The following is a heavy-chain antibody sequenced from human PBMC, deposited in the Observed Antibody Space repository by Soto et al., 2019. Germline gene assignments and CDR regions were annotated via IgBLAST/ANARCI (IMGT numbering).Heavy chain of an antibody. CDR1: GYTFTSYA. CDR3: ARGGIAVAGTSLWFDP. V-gene: IGHV1-3*01. D-gene: IGHD6-19*01. CDR2: INAGNGNT. Sequence: GASVKVSCKASGYTFTSYAMHWVRQAPGQRLEWMGWINAGNGNTKYSQKFQGRVTITRDTSASTAYMELSSLRSEDTAVYYCARGGIAVAGTSLWFDPWGQGTLVTV. J-gene: IGHJ5*02.